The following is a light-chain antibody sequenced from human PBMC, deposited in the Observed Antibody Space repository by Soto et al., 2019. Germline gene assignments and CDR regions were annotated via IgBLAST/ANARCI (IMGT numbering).Light chain of an antibody. CDR2: GAS. CDR3: QQYSYRLS. CDR1: QSVSGN. J-gene: IGKJ4*01. V-gene: IGKV3-15*01. Sequence: EIVMTQSPATLSLSPGERDTLSCRASQSVSGNLVWYQQKPGQAPRLLIYGASTRATGIPARFSGSGSGTEFALTISSLQSECFTVYYSQQYSYRLSCGGGTRVEIK.